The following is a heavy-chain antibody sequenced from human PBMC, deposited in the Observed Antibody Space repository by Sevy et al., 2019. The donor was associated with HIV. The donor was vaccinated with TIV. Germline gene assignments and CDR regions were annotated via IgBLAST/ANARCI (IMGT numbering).Heavy chain of an antibody. Sequence: ASVKVSCKASGYTFTSYYMHWVRQAPGQGLEWMGIINPSGGSTSYAQKFQGRVTMTRDTSTSTVYMELSSLRSEDTAVYYCARGETEDCSGGSCYREWFDPWGQGTLVTVSS. D-gene: IGHD2-15*01. CDR2: INPSGGST. CDR1: GYTFTSYY. V-gene: IGHV1-46*01. J-gene: IGHJ5*02. CDR3: ARGETEDCSGGSCYREWFDP.